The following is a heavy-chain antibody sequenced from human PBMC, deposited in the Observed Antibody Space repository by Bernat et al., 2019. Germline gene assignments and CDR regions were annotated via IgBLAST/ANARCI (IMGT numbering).Heavy chain of an antibody. CDR1: GFTFTNYA. D-gene: IGHD3-16*01. CDR2: ISAGGST. CDR3: AGVGGMEDYYDMDV. V-gene: IGHV3-23*01. Sequence: EVQLLESGGVLVQPGGSLRLSCATSGFTFTNYAMSWVRQAPGKGLEWVSGISAGGSTYYVDSVKGRFTISRDNSKNTLYLQMNSLRAEDTAVYYCAGVGGMEDYYDMDVWGKGTTVTVSS. J-gene: IGHJ6*03.